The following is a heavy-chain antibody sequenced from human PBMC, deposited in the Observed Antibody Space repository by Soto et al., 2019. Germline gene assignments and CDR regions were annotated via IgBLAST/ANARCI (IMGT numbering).Heavy chain of an antibody. J-gene: IGHJ4*02. Sequence: QVQLVESGGGVVQPGRSLRLSCVASGFTFSSYGMHWFRQAPGKGLEWVAIISYDGSNTYYADSVKGRFTSSRDNSKNTXYXXMNSLRAEDTSVYYCAKEGGLSGSYYISSSYYFDYWGQGTLVTVSS. CDR3: AKEGGLSGSYYISSSYYFDY. D-gene: IGHD1-26*01. CDR1: GFTFSSYG. CDR2: ISYDGSNT. V-gene: IGHV3-30*18.